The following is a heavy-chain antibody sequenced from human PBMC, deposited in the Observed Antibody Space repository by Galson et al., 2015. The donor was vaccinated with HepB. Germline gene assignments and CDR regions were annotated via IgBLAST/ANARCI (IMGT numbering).Heavy chain of an antibody. CDR2: IWYDGSNK. D-gene: IGHD2-2*01. Sequence: SLRLSCAASGFTFSSYGMHWVRQAPGKGLEWVAVIWYDGSNKYYADSVKGRFTISRDNSKNTLCLQMNSLRAEDTAVYYCARVVPAAMLDYWGQGTLVTVSS. CDR3: ARVVPAAMLDY. J-gene: IGHJ4*02. V-gene: IGHV3-33*08. CDR1: GFTFSSYG.